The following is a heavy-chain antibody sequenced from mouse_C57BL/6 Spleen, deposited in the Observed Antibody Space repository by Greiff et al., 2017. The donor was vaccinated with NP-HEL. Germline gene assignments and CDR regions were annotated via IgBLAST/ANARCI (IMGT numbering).Heavy chain of an antibody. CDR2: ISRGSSTL. D-gene: IGHD3-2*02. CDR1: GFTFSDYG. CDR3: ARPGSSGYVDY. Sequence: DVMLVESGGGLVKPGGSLKLSCAASGFTFSDYGMHWVRQAPEKGLEWVAYISRGSSTLYYADTVKGRFTLSRDNAKHTRFLKMTSLRSEDTARYYCARPGSSGYVDYWGQGTTLTVSS. J-gene: IGHJ2*01. V-gene: IGHV5-17*01.